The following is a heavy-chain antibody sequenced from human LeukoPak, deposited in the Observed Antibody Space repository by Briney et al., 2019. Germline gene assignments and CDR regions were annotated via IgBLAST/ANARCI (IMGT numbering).Heavy chain of an antibody. V-gene: IGHV3-23*01. J-gene: IGHJ6*03. CDR2: ISGSVGST. CDR3: AKSPTVVTKYYDYFYYMDV. CDR1: GFTFSSYA. Sequence: PGGSLRLSCAASGFTFSSYAMSWVRQAPAKGLEWVAVISGSVGSTYYADCVKGRFTISRDNSKNTVYLQKNSLRAEDTAVYYCAKSPTVVTKYYDYFYYMDVWGKGTTVTVSS. D-gene: IGHD4-23*01.